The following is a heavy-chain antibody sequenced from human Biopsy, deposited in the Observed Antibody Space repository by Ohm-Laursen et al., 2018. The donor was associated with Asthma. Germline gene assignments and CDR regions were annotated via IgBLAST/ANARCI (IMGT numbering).Heavy chain of an antibody. CDR3: ARAQDYYDSGGYYRSFDY. D-gene: IGHD3-22*01. V-gene: IGHV4-31*03. CDR2: IYYSGST. CDR1: YGSITSGGYY. Sequence: SDTLSLTCTVSYGSITSGGYYWTWIRQHPGKGLEWIGFIYYSGSTYYNPSLKSRVSISIDTSKNQFSLKLSSVTAADTAVYYCARAQDYYDSGGYYRSFDYWGQGTLVIVSS. J-gene: IGHJ4*02.